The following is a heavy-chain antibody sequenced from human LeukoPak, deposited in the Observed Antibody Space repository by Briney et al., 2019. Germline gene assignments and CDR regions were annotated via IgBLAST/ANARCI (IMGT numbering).Heavy chain of an antibody. J-gene: IGHJ4*02. CDR1: GFTFSTYA. V-gene: IGHV3-23*01. D-gene: IGHD5-18*01. CDR2: VSDSGGDA. CDR3: ARAIASYGDSAY. Sequence: PGGSLRLSCAASGFTFSTYAMAWVRQAPGKGLEWVSSVSDSGGDAYYTDSVKGRFTISRDNSKNTLFLQMNSLRADDTAVYYCARAIASYGDSAYWGQGTLVTVSS.